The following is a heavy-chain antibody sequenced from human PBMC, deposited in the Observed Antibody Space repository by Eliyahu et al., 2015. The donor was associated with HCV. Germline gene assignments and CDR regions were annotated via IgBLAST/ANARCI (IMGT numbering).Heavy chain of an antibody. CDR1: GGSISSSSYY. CDR3: ARPMGDSYAQYYFDY. D-gene: IGHD5-18*01. V-gene: IGHV4-39*01. CDR2: IYYSGST. Sequence: QLQLQESGPGLVKPSETLSLTCTVSGGSISSSSYYWGWIRQPPGKGLEWIGSIYYSGSTYYNPSLKSRVTISVDTSKNQFSLKLSSVTAADTAVYYCARPMGDSYAQYYFDYWGQGTLVTVSS. J-gene: IGHJ4*02.